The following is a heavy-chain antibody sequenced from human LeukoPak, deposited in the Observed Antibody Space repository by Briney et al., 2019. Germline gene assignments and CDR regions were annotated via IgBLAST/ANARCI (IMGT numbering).Heavy chain of an antibody. CDR3: ARAGKCSGGSCYPGEDAFDI. D-gene: IGHD2-15*01. V-gene: IGHV1-2*02. J-gene: IGHJ3*02. CDR2: INPNSGGT. CDR1: GYTFTSYY. Sequence: GASVKVSCKASGYTFTSYYMHWVRQAPGQGLEWMRWINPNSGGTNYAQKFQGRVTMTRDTSISTAYMELSRLRSDDTAVYYCARAGKCSGGSCYPGEDAFDIWGQGTMVTVSS.